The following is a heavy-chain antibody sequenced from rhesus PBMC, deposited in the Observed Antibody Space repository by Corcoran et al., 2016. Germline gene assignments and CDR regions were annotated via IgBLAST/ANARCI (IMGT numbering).Heavy chain of an antibody. CDR3: AREIGSSYKNWYFDL. D-gene: IGHD4-29*01. Sequence: QVQLQESGPGLVKPSETLSLTCAVSGGSITSGYYYWSWIRQPPGKGLEWIGYITYSGSTSYNPSLHGRVTISRDPSKNQFSLKLSSVTAADTAVYYCAREIGSSYKNWYFDLWGPGTPITISS. J-gene: IGHJ2*01. CDR1: GGSITSGYYY. CDR2: ITYSGST. V-gene: IGHV4-122*02.